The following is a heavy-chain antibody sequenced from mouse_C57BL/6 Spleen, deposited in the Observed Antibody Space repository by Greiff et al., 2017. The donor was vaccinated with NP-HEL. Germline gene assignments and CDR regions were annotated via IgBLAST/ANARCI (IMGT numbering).Heavy chain of an antibody. CDR2: IYPGSGNT. J-gene: IGHJ1*03. Sequence: QVQLQQSGPELVKPGASVKISCKASGYSFTSYYIHWVKQRPGQGLEWIGWIYPGSGNTKYNEQFKGKATLTADTSSSTAYMQLSSLTSEDSAVYYCAGDNNGSSPVVWGTGTTVTVSS. V-gene: IGHV1-66*01. D-gene: IGHD1-1*01. CDR1: GYSFTSYY. CDR3: AGDNNGSSPVV.